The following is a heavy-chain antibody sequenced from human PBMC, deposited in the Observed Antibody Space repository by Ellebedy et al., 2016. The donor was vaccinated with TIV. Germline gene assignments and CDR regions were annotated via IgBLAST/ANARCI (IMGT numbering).Heavy chain of an antibody. Sequence: PGGSLRLSCAGSGFTFSDSWMTWVRQAPGKGLEWVANIRGDGGDSYYVASVKGRFTISRDNAENSLFLQMNSLTVEDTAIYYCAKGGAPWAESQDWGQGTLVTVSS. CDR2: IRGDGGDS. CDR1: GFTFSDSW. V-gene: IGHV3-7*03. CDR3: AKGGAPWAESQD. D-gene: IGHD3-16*01. J-gene: IGHJ4*02.